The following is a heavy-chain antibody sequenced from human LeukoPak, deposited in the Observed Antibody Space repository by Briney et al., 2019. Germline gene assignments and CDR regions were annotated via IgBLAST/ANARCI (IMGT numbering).Heavy chain of an antibody. Sequence: GESLKISCKGSGYIFTSYWIGWVRQMPGKGLEWMGIIYPGDSDTRYSPSFQGQVTISADKSISTAYLQWSSLKASDTAMYYCARRLTYDYGDYEVYPPWAFDIWGQGTMVTVSS. V-gene: IGHV5-51*01. D-gene: IGHD4-17*01. J-gene: IGHJ3*02. CDR3: ARRLTYDYGDYEVYPPWAFDI. CDR1: GYIFTSYW. CDR2: IYPGDSDT.